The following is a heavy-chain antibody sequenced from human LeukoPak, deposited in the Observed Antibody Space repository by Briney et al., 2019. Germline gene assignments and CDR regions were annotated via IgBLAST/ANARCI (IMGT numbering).Heavy chain of an antibody. CDR1: GGSFSGYY. Sequence: KPSETLSLTCAVYGGSFSGYYWSWIRQPPGKGLEWVGEINHSGSTNYNPSLKSRVTISVDTSKNQFSLKLSSVTAADTAVYYCARDGTVDTAMVRGSFDYWGQGTLVTVSS. V-gene: IGHV4-34*01. D-gene: IGHD5-18*01. J-gene: IGHJ4*02. CDR2: INHSGST. CDR3: ARDGTVDTAMVRGSFDY.